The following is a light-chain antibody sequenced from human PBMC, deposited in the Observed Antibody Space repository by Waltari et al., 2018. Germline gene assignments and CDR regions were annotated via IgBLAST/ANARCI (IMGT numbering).Light chain of an antibody. CDR2: GAS. Sequence: EIVLPQSPGTLSVSPGESATLSCRASQSVSSSYLDWYQQKPGKAPRLLIYGASSRATGIPDRFSGSGSGTDFTLTISRLEPEDFAVYYCQQYGSSRGVYTFGQGTKLEIK. J-gene: IGKJ2*01. CDR3: QQYGSSRGVYT. V-gene: IGKV3-20*01. CDR1: QSVSSSY.